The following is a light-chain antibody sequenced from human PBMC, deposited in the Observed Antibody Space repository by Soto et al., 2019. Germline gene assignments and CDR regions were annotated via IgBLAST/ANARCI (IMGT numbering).Light chain of an antibody. CDR2: EVS. J-gene: IGLJ2*01. V-gene: IGLV2-14*01. CDR1: SSDVGGYNS. CDR3: TSYTSSSTVV. Sequence: QSVLTQPASVSGSPGQSITISCTGTSSDVGGYNSVSWYQQHPGKAPKLMIFEVSNRPSGTSNRFSGSKSGNTASLTISGLQAEDEGDYYCTSYTSSSTVVFGGGTKLTVL.